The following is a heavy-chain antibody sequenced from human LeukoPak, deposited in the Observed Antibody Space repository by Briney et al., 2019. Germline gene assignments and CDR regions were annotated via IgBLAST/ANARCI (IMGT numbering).Heavy chain of an antibody. D-gene: IGHD3-3*01. Sequence: PGGSLRPSCAASGFTFSSYAMSWVRQAPGKGLEWVSAISGSGGSTYYADSVKGRFTISRDNSKNTLYLQMNSLRAEDTAVYYCAKGASAIKGSLFWSGYSLDYWGQGTLVTVSS. J-gene: IGHJ4*02. V-gene: IGHV3-23*01. CDR3: AKGASAIKGSLFWSGYSLDY. CDR2: ISGSGGST. CDR1: GFTFSSYA.